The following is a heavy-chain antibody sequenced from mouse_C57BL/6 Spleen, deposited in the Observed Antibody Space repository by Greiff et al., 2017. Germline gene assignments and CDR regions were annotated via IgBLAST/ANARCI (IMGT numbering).Heavy chain of an antibody. D-gene: IGHD1-1*01. CDR1: GYTFTSYG. J-gene: IGHJ4*01. CDR3: ARTPITTVVATGGLDAMDY. CDR2: IYPRSGNT. Sequence: QVHVKQSGAELARPGASVKLSCKASGYTFTSYGISWVKQRTGQGLEWIGEIYPRSGNTYYNEKFKGKATLTADKSSSTAYMELRSLTSEDSAVYFCARTPITTVVATGGLDAMDYWGQGTSVTVSS. V-gene: IGHV1-81*01.